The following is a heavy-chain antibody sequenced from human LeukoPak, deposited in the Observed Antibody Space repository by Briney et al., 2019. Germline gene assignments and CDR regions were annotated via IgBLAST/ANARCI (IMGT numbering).Heavy chain of an antibody. J-gene: IGHJ3*02. CDR1: GFTFSSYG. Sequence: GGSLRLSCAASGFTFSSYGMHWVRQAPGKGLEWVAFIRYDGSNKYYADSVKGRFTISRDNSKNTLYLQMNSLRAEDTAVYYCAKDTRYFDWSHAFDIWGQGAMVTVSS. V-gene: IGHV3-30*02. D-gene: IGHD3-9*01. CDR3: AKDTRYFDWSHAFDI. CDR2: IRYDGSNK.